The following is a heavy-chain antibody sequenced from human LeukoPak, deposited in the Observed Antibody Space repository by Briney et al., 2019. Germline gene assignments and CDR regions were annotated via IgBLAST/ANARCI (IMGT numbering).Heavy chain of an antibody. J-gene: IGHJ3*02. V-gene: IGHV4-34*01. CDR3: ARDTVGATFPGAFDI. D-gene: IGHD1-26*01. Sequence: SETLSLTCAVYGGSFSGYYWSWIRQPPGKGLEWIGSMYYSGSTYYNPSLKSRVTISVDTSKNQFSLRLSSVTAADTAVYYCARDTVGATFPGAFDIWGQGTVVTVSS. CDR2: MYYSGST. CDR1: GGSFSGYY.